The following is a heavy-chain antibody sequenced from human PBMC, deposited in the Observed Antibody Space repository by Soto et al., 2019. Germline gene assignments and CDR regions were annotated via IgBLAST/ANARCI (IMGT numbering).Heavy chain of an antibody. D-gene: IGHD1-26*01. J-gene: IGHJ4*02. V-gene: IGHV4-4*02. CDR1: CGSITTSVL. CDR3: AGGRDYDY. CDR2: IAHDGHT. Sequence: VQLTESGPGLVRPSGTLSLTCDVSCGSITTSVLWTWVRQFPGRGLEWIGEIAHDGHTNYNPSLSGRVTMSVDLSNSQFSLNVASVNAADTAVYFCAGGRDYDYWGQGTLVTVSS.